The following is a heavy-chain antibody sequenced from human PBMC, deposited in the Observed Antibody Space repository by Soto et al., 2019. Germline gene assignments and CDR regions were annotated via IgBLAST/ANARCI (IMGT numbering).Heavy chain of an antibody. CDR1: GGSISSGGYY. CDR2: IYYSGST. CDR3: ARDHPRNYYYYGMDV. V-gene: IGHV4-31*03. J-gene: IGHJ6*02. Sequence: SETLSLTCTVSGGSISSGGYYWSWIRQHPGKGLEWIGYIYYSGSTYYNPSLKSRVTISVDTSKNQFSLKLSSVTAADTAVYYCARDHPRNYYYYGMDVWGQGTTVTVSS.